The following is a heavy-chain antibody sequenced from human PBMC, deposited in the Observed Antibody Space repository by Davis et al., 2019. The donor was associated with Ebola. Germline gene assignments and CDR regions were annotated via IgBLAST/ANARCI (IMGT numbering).Heavy chain of an antibody. CDR3: AKGELVITRGYFDH. CDR2: ISYDGSNK. D-gene: IGHD3-22*01. CDR1: VITFSSYA. Sequence: GESLKISCTDSVITFSSYAMTWVRQAPGKGLEWLAVISYDGSNKYYADSVKGRFTISRDNSKNTVSLQMSSLRAEDTAIYYCAKGELVITRGYFDHWGQGILVSVSS. J-gene: IGHJ4*02. V-gene: IGHV3-30*18.